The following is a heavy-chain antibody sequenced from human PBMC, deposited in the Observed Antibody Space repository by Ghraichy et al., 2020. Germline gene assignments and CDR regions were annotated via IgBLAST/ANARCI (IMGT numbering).Heavy chain of an antibody. J-gene: IGHJ4*02. D-gene: IGHD6-13*01. Sequence: GGSLRLSCAASGFTVSSNYMSWVRQAPGKGLEWVSVIYSGGSTYYADSVKGRFTISRDNSKNKLYLQMNSLRAEDTAVYYCARDRPGLAGAGPAAGIVYWGQGTLVTVSS. V-gene: IGHV3-53*01. CDR2: IYSGGST. CDR1: GFTVSSNY. CDR3: ARDRPGLAGAGPAAGIVY.